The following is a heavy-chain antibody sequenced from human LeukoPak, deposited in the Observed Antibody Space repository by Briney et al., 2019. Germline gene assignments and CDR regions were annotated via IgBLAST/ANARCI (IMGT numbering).Heavy chain of an antibody. V-gene: IGHV1-2*02. D-gene: IGHD6-13*01. CDR3: TTNAAALDY. Sequence: EASVKVSCKASGYTFTDHYIHWVRQAPGQGLEWMGWMNPSDNGVNYAQKFQGRVAMTRDTSISTAYVEVTRLTSDDTAVYYCTTNAAALDYWGQGTLVTVSS. CDR1: GYTFTDHY. CDR2: MNPSDNGV. J-gene: IGHJ4*02.